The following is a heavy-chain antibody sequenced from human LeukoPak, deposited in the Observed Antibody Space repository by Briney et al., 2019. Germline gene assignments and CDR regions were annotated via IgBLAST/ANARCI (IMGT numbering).Heavy chain of an antibody. CDR1: GGSFSGHY. Sequence: SETLSLTCVVYGGSFSGHYWSWIRQPPGKGLEWIVDINQSGRANYNPSLKSQVTISIDTSKNQFSLNLNSVTAADTAVYYCVRNFDYWGQGTLVTVSS. CDR2: INQSGRA. V-gene: IGHV4-34*01. CDR3: VRNFDY. J-gene: IGHJ4*02.